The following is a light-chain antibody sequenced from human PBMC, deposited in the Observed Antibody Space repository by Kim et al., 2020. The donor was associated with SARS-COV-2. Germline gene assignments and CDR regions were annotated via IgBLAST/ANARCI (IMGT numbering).Light chain of an antibody. J-gene: IGKJ1*01. CDR1: QGIDSQ. CDR3: QQRRNWPVT. V-gene: IGKV3-11*01. Sequence: LSPGERATLSCRASQGIDSQLAWYQQTPVQAPRLVIYDASYSATGIPARFSGSGSGTDFTLTISSLEPEDVAVYFCQQRRNWPVTFGQGTKVEIK. CDR2: DAS.